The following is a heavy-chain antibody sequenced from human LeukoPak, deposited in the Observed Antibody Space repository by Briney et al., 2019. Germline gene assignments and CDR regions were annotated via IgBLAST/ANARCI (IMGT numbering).Heavy chain of an antibody. D-gene: IGHD1-26*01. Sequence: SETLSLICSVSGGSISSYYWSWIRQPPGKGLEWIGYMHYSGSTNYNPSLKSRVTISLNTSKNQFSLKLSSVTAADTAVYYCARVNKIWEYFDYWGRGTLVTVSS. CDR1: GGSISSYY. V-gene: IGHV4-59*01. CDR3: ARVNKIWEYFDY. J-gene: IGHJ4*02. CDR2: MHYSGST.